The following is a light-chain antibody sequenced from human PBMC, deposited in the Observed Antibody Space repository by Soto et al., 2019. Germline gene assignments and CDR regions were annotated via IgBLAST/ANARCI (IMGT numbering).Light chain of an antibody. J-gene: IGKJ4*01. CDR3: QQYNNWPLT. Sequence: ERVMTQSPATLSVSPGERATLCCRASQSVSSNLAWYQQKPGQAPRLLIYGASTRATGMPARFSGSGSGTEFTLTISSLQSEDFAVYYCQQYNNWPLTFGGGTKVDIK. CDR1: QSVSSN. CDR2: GAS. V-gene: IGKV3-15*01.